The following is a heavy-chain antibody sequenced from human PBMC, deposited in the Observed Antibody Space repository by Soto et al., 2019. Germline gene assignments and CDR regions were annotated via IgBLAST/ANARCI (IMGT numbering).Heavy chain of an antibody. CDR1: GLTLSTSS. V-gene: IGHV3-48*01. J-gene: IGHJ4*02. Sequence: GGSLRLSCAASGLTLSTSSMNWVRQAPGKGLEWISYIRRHTSVTAYADSVKDRFTISRDTSKNQFSLKLSSVTAADTAVYYCARHDGTTVTTDWGQGTLVTVSS. CDR2: IRRHTSVT. D-gene: IGHD4-17*01. CDR3: ARHDGTTVTTD.